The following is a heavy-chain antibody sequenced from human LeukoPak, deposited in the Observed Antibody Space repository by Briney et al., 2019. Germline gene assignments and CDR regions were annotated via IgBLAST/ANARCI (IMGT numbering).Heavy chain of an antibody. V-gene: IGHV3-48*01. D-gene: IGHD6-19*01. Sequence: GGSLRLSCAASGFTFGTYSMNWVRQAPGKGLEWVSYISSSNTKYYADSVKGRFTISRDNAKNSLYLQMNSLRAEDTAVYYCARVGSGWYAAMGVWGQGTTVTVSS. CDR3: ARVGSGWYAAMGV. J-gene: IGHJ6*02. CDR2: ISSSNTK. CDR1: GFTFGTYS.